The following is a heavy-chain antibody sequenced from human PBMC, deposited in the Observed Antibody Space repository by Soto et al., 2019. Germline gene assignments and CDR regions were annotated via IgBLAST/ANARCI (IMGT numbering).Heavy chain of an antibody. D-gene: IGHD3-22*01. CDR1: GFTFSSYS. J-gene: IGHJ4*02. CDR2: ISSSSSYI. CDR3: ARDPPDTSGPVDY. V-gene: IGHV3-21*01. Sequence: GGSLRLSCAASGFTFSSYSMKWVRQAPGKGLEWASSISSSSSYIYYADSVKGRFTISRDNAKNSLYLQMNSLRAEDTAVYYCARDPPDTSGPVDYWGKGTLVIVSS.